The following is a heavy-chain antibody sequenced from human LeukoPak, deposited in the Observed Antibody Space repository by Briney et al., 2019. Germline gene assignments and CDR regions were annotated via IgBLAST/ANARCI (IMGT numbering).Heavy chain of an antibody. Sequence: PGGSLRLSCAASGFTFSSYEMNWVRQAPGKGLEWVSYISSSGSTIYYADSVKGRFTISRDNVKNSLYLQMNSLRAEDTAVYYCASWGVSMVRGKTGDYYYYYMDVWGKGTTVTISS. J-gene: IGHJ6*03. CDR2: ISSSGSTI. V-gene: IGHV3-48*03. D-gene: IGHD3-10*01. CDR3: ASWGVSMVRGKTGDYYYYYMDV. CDR1: GFTFSSYE.